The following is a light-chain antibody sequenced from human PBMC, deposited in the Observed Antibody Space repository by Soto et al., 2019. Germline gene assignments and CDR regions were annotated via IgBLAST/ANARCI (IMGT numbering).Light chain of an antibody. Sequence: DIQVTQSPFSLSASVGDRVSTRFRASQNISTYLNWYQQKPGKAPNLLIFGASNLQTGVPSRFSGSGSGTEFTLTISSLRPEDFATYFCQQSYDSPITFGQGTRLEIK. V-gene: IGKV1-39*01. J-gene: IGKJ5*01. CDR1: QNISTY. CDR3: QQSYDSPIT. CDR2: GAS.